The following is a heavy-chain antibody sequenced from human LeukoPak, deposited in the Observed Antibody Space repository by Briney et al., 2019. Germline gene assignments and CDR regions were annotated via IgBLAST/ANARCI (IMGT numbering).Heavy chain of an antibody. CDR2: IYYSGST. CDR3: ARSGVGPPVTEPFDY. V-gene: IGHV4-59*01. J-gene: IGHJ4*02. D-gene: IGHD3-10*01. CDR1: GGSISSYY. Sequence: SETLSLTCSVSGGSISSYYWSWIRQPPGKGLEWIGYIYYSGSTNYNPSLRSRVTISVDTSKNQFSLKLSSVTAADTAVYYCARSGVGPPVTEPFDYWGQGTLVIVFS.